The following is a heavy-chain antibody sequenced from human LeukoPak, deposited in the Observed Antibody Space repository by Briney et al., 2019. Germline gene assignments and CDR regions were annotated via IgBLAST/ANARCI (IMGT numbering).Heavy chain of an antibody. V-gene: IGHV1-2*02. J-gene: IGHJ5*02. Sequence: ASVKVSCKASGYTFTGYYMHWVRQAPGQGLEWMGWINPNSGGTNYAQKFQGRVTMTRDTSISTAYMELSRLRSDDTAVYYCAREKTEPGVRYFDWSQGNIFDPWGQEPWSPSPQ. CDR3: AREKTEPGVRYFDWSQGNIFDP. CDR1: GYTFTGYY. CDR2: INPNSGGT. D-gene: IGHD3-9*01.